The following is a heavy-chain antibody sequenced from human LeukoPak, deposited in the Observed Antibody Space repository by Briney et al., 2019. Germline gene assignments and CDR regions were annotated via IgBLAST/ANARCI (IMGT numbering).Heavy chain of an antibody. CDR2: ISAYNGNT. V-gene: IGHV1-18*01. D-gene: IGHD3-10*01. CDR3: ARGVGELFDFGY. Sequence: ASVKDSCRASGYTFTSYVISWVRPAPGQGLERMGWISAYNGNTNYAQKLQGRVTMTTDTSTSTAYMELRSLRSDDTAVYYCARGVGELFDFGYWGQGTLVTVSS. CDR1: GYTFTSYV. J-gene: IGHJ4*02.